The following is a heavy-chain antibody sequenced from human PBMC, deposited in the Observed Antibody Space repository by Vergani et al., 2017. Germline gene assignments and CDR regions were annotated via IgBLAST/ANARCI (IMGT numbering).Heavy chain of an antibody. Sequence: EVQLVESGGGLVKPGGSLRLSCAASGFTFSSYSMKWVRQAPGKGLEWDSSISSSSSYIYYADSVKGRYTISRDNAKNSLYLQMNSLRAEDPAVYDCARVGRYGNCFYYWGQGTLVTVSS. CDR1: GFTFSSYS. J-gene: IGHJ4*02. D-gene: IGHD5-18*01. CDR3: ARVGRYGNCFYY. CDR2: ISSSSSYI. V-gene: IGHV3-21*01.